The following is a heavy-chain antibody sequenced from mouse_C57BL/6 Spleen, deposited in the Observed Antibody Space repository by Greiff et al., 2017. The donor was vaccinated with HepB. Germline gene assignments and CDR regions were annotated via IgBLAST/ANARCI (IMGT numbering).Heavy chain of an antibody. D-gene: IGHD1-1*01. Sequence: QVQLQQPGAELVKPGASVKMSCKASGYTFTSYWITWVKQRPGQGLEWIGDIYPGSGSTNYNEKFKSKATLTVDTSSSTAYMQLSSLTSEDSAVYYCETDSSYPAWFAYWGQGTLVTVSA. CDR2: IYPGSGST. CDR3: ETDSSYPAWFAY. J-gene: IGHJ3*01. V-gene: IGHV1-55*01. CDR1: GYTFTSYW.